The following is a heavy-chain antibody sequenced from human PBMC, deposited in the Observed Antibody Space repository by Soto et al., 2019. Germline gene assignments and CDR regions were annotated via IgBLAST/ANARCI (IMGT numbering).Heavy chain of an antibody. D-gene: IGHD3-3*02. CDR3: ARHSLALRKNNLFDP. J-gene: IGHJ5*02. V-gene: IGHV4-39*01. CDR2: IFYLGSS. CDR1: GDSIISSDFY. Sequence: SETLSLTCTVSGDSIISSDFYWGWVRQPPGKGLEWIGSIFYLGSSYYNPSLKSRVTMSVDTSKNQFSLRLRSVTAADTALYFCARHSLALRKNNLFDPWGQGIMVTAPQ.